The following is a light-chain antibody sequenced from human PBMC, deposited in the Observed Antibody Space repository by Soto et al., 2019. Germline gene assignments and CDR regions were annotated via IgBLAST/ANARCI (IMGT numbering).Light chain of an antibody. CDR3: QRRHDYPST. CDR1: HGISSY. Sequence: DMQLTQSPSFLSASIGDRVTNTCRASHGISSYLAWYQQKPGKAPKFLIYAASTLQSRGQSRFSGRGSGTEFKLSISHLQPEEFSTYHCQRRHDYPSTFGQGTRLEIK. V-gene: IGKV1-9*01. CDR2: AAS. J-gene: IGKJ5*01.